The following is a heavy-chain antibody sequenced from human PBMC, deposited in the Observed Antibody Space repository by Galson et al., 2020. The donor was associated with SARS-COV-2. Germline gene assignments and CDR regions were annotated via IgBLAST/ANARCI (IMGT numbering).Heavy chain of an antibody. Sequence: SETLSLTCGVSGASITKFYWSWIRQPPGKGLEWIAYIHHSGSASSNPSLKSRATISVDTPKNHFSLRLTSVTAADTATYYCVSTHRLAAAGTYFYYMDVWGNGTTVTVSS. J-gene: IGHJ6*03. CDR1: GASITKFY. CDR2: IHHSGSA. D-gene: IGHD6-13*01. V-gene: IGHV4-59*12. CDR3: VSTHRLAAAGTYFYYMDV.